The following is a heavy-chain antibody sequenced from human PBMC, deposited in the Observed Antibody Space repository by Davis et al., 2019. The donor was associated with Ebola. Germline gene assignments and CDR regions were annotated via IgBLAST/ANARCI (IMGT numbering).Heavy chain of an antibody. CDR2: ISNLAMKT. CDR1: GFTFSHYA. J-gene: IGHJ6*02. D-gene: IGHD2/OR15-2a*01. Sequence: GGSLRLSCVGSGFTFSHYAMGWVRQIPGRGLECVSVISNLAMKTFYSDSVQGRFIISRDNSKNIVFLQMNNLRVDDSAIYYCADPLSSVWGQGTTVTVS. V-gene: IGHV3-23*01. CDR3: ADPLSSV.